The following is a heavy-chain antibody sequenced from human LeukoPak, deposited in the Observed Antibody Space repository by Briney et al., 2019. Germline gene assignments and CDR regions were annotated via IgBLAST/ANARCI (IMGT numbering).Heavy chain of an antibody. V-gene: IGHV4-59*01. J-gene: IGHJ2*01. CDR3: ARADYYDSSGYSHWYFDL. D-gene: IGHD3-22*01. Sequence: SETLSLTCTVSGGSISSYYWSWIRQPPGKGLEWIGYIYYSGSTNYNPSLKSRVTISADTSKNQSSLKLSSVTAADTAVYYCARADYYDSSGYSHWYFDLWGRGTLVTVSS. CDR2: IYYSGST. CDR1: GGSISSYY.